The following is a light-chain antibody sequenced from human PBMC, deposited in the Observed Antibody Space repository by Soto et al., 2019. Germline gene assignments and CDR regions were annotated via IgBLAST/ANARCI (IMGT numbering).Light chain of an antibody. V-gene: IGKV1-5*01. J-gene: IGKJ2*01. CDR1: QSISRW. CDR3: QQYNSYPT. Sequence: DIQMTQSPSTLSASGGDRVIITCRASQSISRWVAWYQQKPGKAPQVLIYDASRLQSGVPSRFSGSRSGTEFTLTISSLQPDDFATYYCQQYNSYPTFGQGTKLEIK. CDR2: DAS.